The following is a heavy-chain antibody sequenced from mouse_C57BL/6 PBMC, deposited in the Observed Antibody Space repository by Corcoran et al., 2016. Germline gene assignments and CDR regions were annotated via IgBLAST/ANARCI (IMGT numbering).Heavy chain of an antibody. CDR3: ARDYGSSFGSWYFDV. CDR1: GCAFSSYW. Sequence: QVPLQQSGAEQVKPGASVQISCKASGCAFSSYWMNWVKQSPGKGLEWIGQIYPGDGDTNYNGKFKGKATLTADKSSSTAYMQLSSLTSEDSAVYFWARDYGSSFGSWYFDVWGTATTVTVSS. J-gene: IGHJ1*03. CDR2: IYPGDGDT. V-gene: IGHV1-80*01. D-gene: IGHD1-1*01.